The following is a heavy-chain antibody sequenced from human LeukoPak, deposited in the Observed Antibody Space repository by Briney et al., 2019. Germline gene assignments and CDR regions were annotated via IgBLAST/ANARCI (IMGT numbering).Heavy chain of an antibody. CDR2: ISSSSSYI. CDR3: AREHYDSSGYYPLGY. J-gene: IGHJ4*02. Sequence: GGSLRLSCAASGFTFSSYSMNWVRQAPGKGLEWVSSISSSSSYIYYADSVKGRFTISRDNAKNSLYLQMNSLRAEDTAVYYCAREHYDSSGYYPLGYWGQGTLATVSS. V-gene: IGHV3-21*01. D-gene: IGHD3-22*01. CDR1: GFTFSSYS.